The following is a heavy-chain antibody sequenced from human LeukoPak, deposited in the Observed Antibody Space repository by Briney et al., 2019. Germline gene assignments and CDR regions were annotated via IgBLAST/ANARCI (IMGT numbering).Heavy chain of an antibody. D-gene: IGHD2-2*01. V-gene: IGHV4-39*07. J-gene: IGHJ3*02. Sequence: SEALSLTCTVSGGSISSYYWGWIRQPPGKGLEWIGSIYYSGSTYYNPSLKSRVTISVDTSKNQFSLKLSSVTAADTAVYYCARIRYCSSTSCYYDAFDIWGQGTMVTVSS. CDR2: IYYSGST. CDR3: ARIRYCSSTSCYYDAFDI. CDR1: GGSISSYY.